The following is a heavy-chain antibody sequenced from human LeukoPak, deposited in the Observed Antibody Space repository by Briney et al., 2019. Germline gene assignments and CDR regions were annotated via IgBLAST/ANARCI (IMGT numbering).Heavy chain of an antibody. CDR2: ISAYNGNA. J-gene: IGHJ5*02. CDR1: GYTFTSYG. D-gene: IGHD3-9*01. Sequence: ASVKVSCKASGYTFTSYGISWVRQAPGKGLEWMGWISAYNGNANYAQKLQGRVTMTTDTSTSTAYMELRSLRSDDTAVYYCARVWSYDILTGQLSGLHWFDPWGQGTLVTVSS. V-gene: IGHV1-18*01. CDR3: ARVWSYDILTGQLSGLHWFDP.